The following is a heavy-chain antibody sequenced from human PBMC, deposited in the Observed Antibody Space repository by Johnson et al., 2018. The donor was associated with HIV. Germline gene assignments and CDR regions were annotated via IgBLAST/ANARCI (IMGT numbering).Heavy chain of an antibody. CDR2: MWYDGTKK. V-gene: IGHV3-33*06. Sequence: QVQLVESGGAVVQPGTSLTLSCAASGFTFSSYGMHWVRQAPGKGLEWVAGMWYDGTKKNYADSVKGRFTISRDNSKNTLHLQMNSLRAEDTAVYYCAKCIWGSSLIDAFDIWRQGTMVTVSS. D-gene: IGHD6-13*01. CDR3: AKCIWGSSLIDAFDI. CDR1: GFTFSSYG. J-gene: IGHJ3*02.